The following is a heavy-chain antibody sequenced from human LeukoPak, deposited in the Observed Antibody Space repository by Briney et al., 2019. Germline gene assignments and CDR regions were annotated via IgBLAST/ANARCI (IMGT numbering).Heavy chain of an antibody. D-gene: IGHD3-22*01. J-gene: IGHJ4*02. CDR3: ARESPDSSGYYGNY. CDR2: IYYSGST. Sequence: SETLSLTCTVSGGSISSYYWSWIRQPPGKGLEWIGYIYYSGSTYYNPSLKSRVTISVDTSKNQFSLKLSSVTAADTAVYYCARESPDSSGYYGNYWGQGTLVTVSS. V-gene: IGHV4-59*12. CDR1: GGSISSYY.